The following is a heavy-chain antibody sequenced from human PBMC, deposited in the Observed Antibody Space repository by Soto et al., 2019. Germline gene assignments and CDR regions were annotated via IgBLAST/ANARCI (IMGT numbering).Heavy chain of an antibody. CDR3: AKDQYQLIPRCYGLDV. V-gene: IGHV3-30*18. CDR1: GFTFSNYV. Sequence: GGSLRLSCAASGFTFSNYVMHWVRQAPGKGLEWVAVISYDGSNKYYADSVRGRFTISRDNSKNTLFLQMNSLRPEDTAVYYCAKDQYQLIPRCYGLDVWGQGTTVTVSS. D-gene: IGHD2-2*01. CDR2: ISYDGSNK. J-gene: IGHJ6*02.